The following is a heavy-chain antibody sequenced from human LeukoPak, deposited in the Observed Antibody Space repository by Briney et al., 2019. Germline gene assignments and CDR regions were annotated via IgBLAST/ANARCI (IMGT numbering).Heavy chain of an antibody. CDR3: ARGGVWFRDGYSDFDY. J-gene: IGHJ4*02. Sequence: SETLSLTCAVYGGSFSGYYWSWIRQPPGKGLEWIGEINHSGSTNYNPSLKSRVTISVDTSKNQFSLKLSSVTAADTAVYYCARGGVWFRDGYSDFDYWGQGTLVTVSS. CDR2: INHSGST. V-gene: IGHV4-34*01. D-gene: IGHD5-24*01. CDR1: GGSFSGYY.